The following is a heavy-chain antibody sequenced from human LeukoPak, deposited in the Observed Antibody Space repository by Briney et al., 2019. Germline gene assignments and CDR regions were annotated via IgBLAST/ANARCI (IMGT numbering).Heavy chain of an antibody. Sequence: GGSLRLSCAASGFTFDDYGMSWVRQAPGKGLEWVSGINWNGGSTGYADSVKGRFTISRDNAKNSLYLQMNGLRAEDTALYHCARDLGYCSGGSCYSEGNNWFDPWGQGTLVTVSS. D-gene: IGHD2-15*01. CDR1: GFTFDDYG. CDR3: ARDLGYCSGGSCYSEGNNWFDP. V-gene: IGHV3-20*01. CDR2: INWNGGST. J-gene: IGHJ5*02.